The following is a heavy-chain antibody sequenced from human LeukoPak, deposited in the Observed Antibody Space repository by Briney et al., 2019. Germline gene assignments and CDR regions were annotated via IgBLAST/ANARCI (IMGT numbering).Heavy chain of an antibody. D-gene: IGHD3-10*01. CDR2: IYYSGST. V-gene: IGHV4-39*07. CDR1: GDSISSTNYF. Sequence: SETLSLTCTASGDSISSTNYFWGWIRQPPGKGLEWIGSIYYSGSTYYNPSLKSRVTISVDTSKNQFSLKLSSMTAADTAVYYCASLAGSQSGDDTFDIWGQGTMVTVSS. CDR3: ASLAGSQSGDDTFDI. J-gene: IGHJ3*02.